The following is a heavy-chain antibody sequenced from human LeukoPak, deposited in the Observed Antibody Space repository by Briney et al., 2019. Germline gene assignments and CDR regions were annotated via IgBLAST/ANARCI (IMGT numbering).Heavy chain of an antibody. CDR3: AKHTSGFYSDTFDY. J-gene: IGHJ4*02. Sequence: GGSLRLSCAASGFTFSSYAMHWVRQAPGKGLEWLSVISGSGGSTYSADSVKGRFTISRDNSENALYLQMNNLRAEDTAVYYCAKHTSGFYSDTFDYWGQGTLVTVSS. V-gene: IGHV3-23*01. D-gene: IGHD3-22*01. CDR2: ISGSGGST. CDR1: GFTFSSYA.